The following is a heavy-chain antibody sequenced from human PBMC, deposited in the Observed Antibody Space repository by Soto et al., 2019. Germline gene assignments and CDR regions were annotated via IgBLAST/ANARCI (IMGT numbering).Heavy chain of an antibody. D-gene: IGHD1-7*01. V-gene: IGHV4-38-2*01. Sequence: PSETLSLTCAVSGYSISSGYYWGWIRQPPGKGLEWIGSIYHSGSTYYNPSLKSRVTISVDTSKNQFSLKLSSVTAADTAVYYCARVDETGTTIGGLNWFDPWGQGTLVTVSS. CDR3: ARVDETGTTIGGLNWFDP. CDR2: IYHSGST. J-gene: IGHJ5*02. CDR1: GYSISSGYY.